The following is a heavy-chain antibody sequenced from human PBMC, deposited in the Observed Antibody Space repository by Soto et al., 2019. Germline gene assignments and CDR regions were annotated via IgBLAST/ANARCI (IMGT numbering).Heavy chain of an antibody. V-gene: IGHV4-30-2*01. CDR2: MYHSGST. J-gene: IGHJ4*02. Sequence: QLQLQESGSGLVKPSQTLSLTCAVSGVSISSGGYSWSWIRQPPGKGLEWIGYMYHSGSTYYNPSLKSRVXXSXDXXKNQCSLNLSSVTAADTAMYYCARANDDFWRALDYWGQGTVVTVSS. D-gene: IGHD3-3*01. CDR3: ARANDDFWRALDY. CDR1: GVSISSGGYS.